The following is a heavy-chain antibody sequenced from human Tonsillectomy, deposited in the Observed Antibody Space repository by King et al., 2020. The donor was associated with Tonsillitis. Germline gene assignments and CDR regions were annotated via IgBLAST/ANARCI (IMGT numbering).Heavy chain of an antibody. J-gene: IGHJ4*02. Sequence: WVRQAPGKWLEWVADIKQDGSKTYYVDSMKGRFTISRENAKNSLYLQMNSLRVEDTAVYYCVRDDSKDSTSFEDYWGQGTLVNVSS. D-gene: IGHD6-13*01. CDR3: VRDDSKDSTSFEDY. CDR2: IKQDGSKT. V-gene: IGHV3-7*03.